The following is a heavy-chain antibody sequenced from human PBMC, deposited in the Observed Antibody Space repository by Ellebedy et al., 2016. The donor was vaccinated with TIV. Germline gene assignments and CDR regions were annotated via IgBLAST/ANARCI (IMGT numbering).Heavy chain of an antibody. CDR2: ISYDGSNK. D-gene: IGHD2-2*02. CDR1: GFTFSSYA. Sequence: GGSLRLXXAASGFTFSSYAMHWVRQAPGKGLEWVAVISYDGSNKYYADSVKGRFTISRDNSKNTLYLQMNSLRAEDTAVYYCARDVAIPDLIAGPDYWGQGTLVTVSS. CDR3: ARDVAIPDLIAGPDY. V-gene: IGHV3-30-3*01. J-gene: IGHJ4*02.